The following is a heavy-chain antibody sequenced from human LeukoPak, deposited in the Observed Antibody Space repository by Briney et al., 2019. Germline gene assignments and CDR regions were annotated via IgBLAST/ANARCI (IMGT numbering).Heavy chain of an antibody. V-gene: IGHV3-23*01. CDR2: MCGSAGCT. Sequence: GGSLRLSCAASGFTFNIYAMSWVRLAPGKGLQWVASMCGSAGCTYYEDSVRGRFTISRANSKNILYLQMNSLRAEDTAIYYCARDRPNYHESNGHYYNRDGDHWGQGTLVTVSS. J-gene: IGHJ5*02. CDR1: GFTFNIYA. CDR3: ARDRPNYHESNGHYYNRDGDH. D-gene: IGHD3-10*01.